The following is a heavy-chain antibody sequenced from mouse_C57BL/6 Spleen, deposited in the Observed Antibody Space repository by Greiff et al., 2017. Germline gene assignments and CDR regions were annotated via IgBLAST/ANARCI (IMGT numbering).Heavy chain of an antibody. CDR2: IDPEDGDT. Sequence: VQLQQSGAELVRPGASVKLSCTASGFNINDYYMHWVKQRPEQGLEWIGRIDPEDGDTEYAPKFQGKATMTADTSSNTAYLQLSSLTSEDTAVYYCTTDGTTVVATRYFDVWGTGTTVTVSS. V-gene: IGHV14-1*01. CDR1: GFNINDYY. D-gene: IGHD1-1*01. CDR3: TTDGTTVVATRYFDV. J-gene: IGHJ1*03.